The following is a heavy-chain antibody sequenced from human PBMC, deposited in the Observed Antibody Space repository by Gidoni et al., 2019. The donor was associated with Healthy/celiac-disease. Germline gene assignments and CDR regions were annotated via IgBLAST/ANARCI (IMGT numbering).Heavy chain of an antibody. J-gene: IGHJ4*02. V-gene: IGHV1-69*01. CDR3: ARVPRLLDQNSYFDY. Sequence: QVQLVQSGAEVKKPGSSVKVSCKDSGGTFSSYAISWVRQAPGPGLGWMGGIIPIVGTANYAQKFQGRVTITADESTSTAYMELSSLRSEDTAVYYCARVPRLLDQNSYFDYWGQGTLVTVSS. CDR1: GGTFSSYA. D-gene: IGHD2-2*02. CDR2: IIPIVGTA.